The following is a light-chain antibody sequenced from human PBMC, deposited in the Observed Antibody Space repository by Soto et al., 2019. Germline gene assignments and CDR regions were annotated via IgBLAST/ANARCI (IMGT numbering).Light chain of an antibody. J-gene: IGKJ2*01. CDR1: QTISSY. Sequence: DIQMTQSPSSLSASVGDRVTVTCRASQTISSYLNWYQQNPGKAPTLLIYAASSLQSGVTSRFSGSGSGTDFPLTISSLQPEDFATYYCQQSSDLPYTFGQGTKLEIK. V-gene: IGKV1-39*01. CDR3: QQSSDLPYT. CDR2: AAS.